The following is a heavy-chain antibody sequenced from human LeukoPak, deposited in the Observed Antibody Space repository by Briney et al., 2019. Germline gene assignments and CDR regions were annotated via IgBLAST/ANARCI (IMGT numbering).Heavy chain of an antibody. J-gene: IGHJ5*02. CDR3: AREGYGDNVGNWFDP. V-gene: IGHV1-18*01. CDR1: GYTFTSYG. D-gene: IGHD4-17*01. CDR2: ISAYNGNT. Sequence: ASVKASCKASGYTFTSYGISWVRQAPGQGLEWMGWISAYNGNTNYAQKLQGRVTMTTDTSTSTAYMELRSLRSDDTAVYYCAREGYGDNVGNWFDPWGQGTLVTVSS.